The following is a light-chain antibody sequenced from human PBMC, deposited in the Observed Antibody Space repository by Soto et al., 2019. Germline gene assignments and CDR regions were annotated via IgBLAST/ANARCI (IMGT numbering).Light chain of an antibody. CDR2: KAS. CDR1: QTISSW. Sequence: DIQMTQSPSTLSGSVGDRVTITCRASQTISSWLAWYQQKPGKAPKLLIYKASTLKSGVPSRFSGSGSGTEFTLTISSLQPDDFATYYCQHYNSYSEAVGQGTKLDIK. J-gene: IGKJ1*01. CDR3: QHYNSYSEA. V-gene: IGKV1-5*03.